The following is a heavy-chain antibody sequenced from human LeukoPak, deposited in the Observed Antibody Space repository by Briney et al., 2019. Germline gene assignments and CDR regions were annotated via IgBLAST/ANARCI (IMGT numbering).Heavy chain of an antibody. J-gene: IGHJ5*02. D-gene: IGHD1-7*01. Sequence: GGSLRLSCAASGYTFSSNYMSWVRQAPGKGLEGVSVIYSGGSTYYTDSVKGRFTISRDNSKNTLYLQMNSLRAEDTAVYYCARATYNWNYGMWFDLWGQGTLVTVSS. CDR1: GYTFSSNY. V-gene: IGHV3-66*02. CDR3: ARATYNWNYGMWFDL. CDR2: IYSGGST.